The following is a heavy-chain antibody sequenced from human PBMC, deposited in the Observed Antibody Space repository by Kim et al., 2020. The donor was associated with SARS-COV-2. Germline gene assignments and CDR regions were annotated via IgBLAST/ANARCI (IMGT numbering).Heavy chain of an antibody. CDR3: ARGSGSSWKPLDY. V-gene: IGHV3-30*04. D-gene: IGHD6-13*01. CDR2: ISYDGNNK. Sequence: GGSLRLSCAPSGFTFSSYTMHWVRQAPGKGLEWVAVISYDGNNKYYADSLKGRFTISRDNSKNTLSLQMNSLRAEDTAVYYCARGSGSSWKPLDYWGQGTLVTVSS. CDR1: GFTFSSYT. J-gene: IGHJ4*02.